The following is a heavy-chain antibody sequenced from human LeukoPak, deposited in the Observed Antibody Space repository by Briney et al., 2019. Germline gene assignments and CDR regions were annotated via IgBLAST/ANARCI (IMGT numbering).Heavy chain of an antibody. CDR3: ARAPVGYSYGLRHIYHMDV. Sequence: SETLSLTCTVSGYSISSSDYWGWIRPPPGKGLEWIGSIYNRGTNHYNPSLKSRVTISVDTSKKQFSLKLSSVTAADTAMYYCARAPVGYSYGLRHIYHMDVWGKGITVTVSS. CDR2: IYNRGTN. V-gene: IGHV4-38-2*02. J-gene: IGHJ6*03. CDR1: GYSISSSDY. D-gene: IGHD5-18*01.